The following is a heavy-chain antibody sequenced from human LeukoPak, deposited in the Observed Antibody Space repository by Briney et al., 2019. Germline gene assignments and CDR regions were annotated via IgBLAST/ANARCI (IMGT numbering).Heavy chain of an antibody. J-gene: IGHJ4*02. CDR3: ARVRYSDSSVLTRKRSYYFDY. CDR2: ISGSGGTT. CDR1: GFTFSSYA. D-gene: IGHD3-22*01. Sequence: GGSLRLSCAASGFTFSSYAMSWVRQAPGKGLEWVSVISGSGGTTFYTDSVKGRFTISRDNSKNTLYLQMNSLRAEDTAVYYCARVRYSDSSVLTRKRSYYFDYWGQGTLVTVSS. V-gene: IGHV3-23*01.